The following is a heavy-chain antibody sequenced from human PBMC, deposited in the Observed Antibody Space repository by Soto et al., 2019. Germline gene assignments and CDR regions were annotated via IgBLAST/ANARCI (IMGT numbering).Heavy chain of an antibody. CDR1: GFTFSSYA. CDR3: AKSGYSSGRREDYFDY. J-gene: IGHJ4*02. CDR2: ISGSGGST. Sequence: GGSLRLSCAASGFTFSSYAMSWVRQAPGKGLEWVSAISGSGGSTYYADSVKGRFTISRDNSKNTLYLQMNSLRAEDTAVYYCAKSGYSSGRREDYFDYWGQGTLVTVSS. V-gene: IGHV3-23*01. D-gene: IGHD6-19*01.